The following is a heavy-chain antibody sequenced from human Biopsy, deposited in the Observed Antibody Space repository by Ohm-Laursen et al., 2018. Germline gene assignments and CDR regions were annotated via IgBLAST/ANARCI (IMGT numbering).Heavy chain of an antibody. CDR1: GCSINSDY. CDR3: ARATNSTGWPYCYGYGMDV. V-gene: IGHV4-59*01. Sequence: SGTLSLACTVSGCSINSDYWSWIRQTTGQGLEWIVYIYYSGSTNYNPSLKSRITISVDTSKTQFSLRLNSVTAADTAVYYCARATNSTGWPYCYGYGMDVWGQGTTVTVSS. CDR2: IYYSGST. D-gene: IGHD2/OR15-2a*01. J-gene: IGHJ6*02.